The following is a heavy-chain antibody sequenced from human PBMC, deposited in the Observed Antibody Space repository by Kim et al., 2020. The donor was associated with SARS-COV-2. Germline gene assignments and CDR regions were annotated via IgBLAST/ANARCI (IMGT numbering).Heavy chain of an antibody. V-gene: IGHV3-30*18. Sequence: GGSLRLSCAASGFTFSSYGMHWVRQAPGKGLEWVAVISYDGSNKYYADSVKGRFTISRDNSKNTLYLQMNSLRAEDTAVYYCANLMAAAGTWDYWGQGTLVTVSS. J-gene: IGHJ4*02. CDR3: ANLMAAAGTWDY. D-gene: IGHD6-13*01. CDR1: GFTFSSYG. CDR2: ISYDGSNK.